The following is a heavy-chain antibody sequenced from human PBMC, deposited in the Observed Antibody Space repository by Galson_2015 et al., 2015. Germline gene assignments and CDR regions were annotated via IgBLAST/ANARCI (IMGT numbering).Heavy chain of an antibody. Sequence: SLRLSCAASGFTFSDYYMSWIRQAPGKGLEWVSYISSSSSYTNYADSVKGRFTISRDNAKNSLYLQMNSLRAEDTAVYYCARDRTAMVAAYFDYWGQGTLVTVSS. V-gene: IGHV3-11*05. D-gene: IGHD5-18*01. CDR1: GFTFSDYY. CDR3: ARDRTAMVAAYFDY. J-gene: IGHJ4*02. CDR2: ISSSSSYT.